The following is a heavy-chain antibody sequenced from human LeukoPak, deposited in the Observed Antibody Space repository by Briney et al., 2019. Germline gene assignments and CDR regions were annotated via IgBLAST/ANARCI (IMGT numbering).Heavy chain of an antibody. V-gene: IGHV3-30*02. CDR3: AKGNSWYWDY. D-gene: IGHD6-13*01. CDR2: IQYDGSNE. CDR1: RFTFSSYG. Sequence: GGSLRLSCAASRFTFSSYGMHWVRQAPGKGLEWVAYIQYDGSNEQYADSVKGQFSISRDNSKNTLYLQMNSLRAEDTAIYYCAKGNSWYWDYWGQGTLVTVSP. J-gene: IGHJ4*02.